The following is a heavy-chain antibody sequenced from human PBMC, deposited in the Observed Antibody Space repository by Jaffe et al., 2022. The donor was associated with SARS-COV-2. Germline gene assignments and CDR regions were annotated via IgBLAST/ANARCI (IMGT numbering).Heavy chain of an antibody. V-gene: IGHV3-9*01. J-gene: IGHJ6*02. CDR1: GFTFDDYA. CDR2: ISWNSGSI. CDR3: AKDTYTPTHRVGYYGMDV. D-gene: IGHD2-15*01. Sequence: EVQLVESGGGLVQPGRSLRLSCAASGFTFDDYAMHWVRQAPGKGLEWVSGISWNSGSIGYADSVKGRFTISRDNAKNSLYLQMNSLRAEDTALYYCAKDTYTPTHRVGYYGMDVWGQGTTVTVSS.